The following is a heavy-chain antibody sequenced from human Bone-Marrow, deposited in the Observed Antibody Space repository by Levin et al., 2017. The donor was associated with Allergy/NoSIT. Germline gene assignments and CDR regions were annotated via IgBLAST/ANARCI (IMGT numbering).Heavy chain of an antibody. CDR2: TSWDSGTI. V-gene: IGHV3-9*01. J-gene: IGHJ3*01. Sequence: SLKISCAASGFTFKKYAMHWVRQPPGKGLEWVSSTSWDSGTIGYADSVRGRFTVSRDNSKNTLFVHMTSLTRADTAFYFCAKEKGTGGNGAFDVWGQGTTVTVSS. CDR3: AKEKGTGGNGAFDV. CDR1: GFTFKKYA. D-gene: IGHD1-14*01.